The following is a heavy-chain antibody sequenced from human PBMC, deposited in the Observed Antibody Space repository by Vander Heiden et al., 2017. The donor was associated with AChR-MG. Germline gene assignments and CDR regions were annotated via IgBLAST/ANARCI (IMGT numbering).Heavy chain of an antibody. V-gene: IGHV3-23*01. CDR1: GFTFSSYA. J-gene: IGHJ5*02. Sequence: EVQLLESGGGLVQPGGSLRLSCAASGFTFSSYAMSWVRQAPGKGLEWVSAISGSGGSTYYADSVKGRFTISRDNSKNTLYLQMNSLRAEDTAVYYCAKGRKVYYYGSGSRFDPWGQGTLVTVSS. CDR3: AKGRKVYYYGSGSRFDP. CDR2: ISGSGGST. D-gene: IGHD3-10*01.